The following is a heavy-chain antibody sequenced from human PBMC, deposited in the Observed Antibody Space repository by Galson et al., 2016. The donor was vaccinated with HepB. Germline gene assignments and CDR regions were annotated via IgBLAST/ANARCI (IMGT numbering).Heavy chain of an antibody. CDR3: TRGGVVRIDP. Sequence: SVKVSCKASGYTFTTYDINWVRQATGQGLEWMGWMNANNGNTGYAQKFQGRVLMTRNTSISTAYMELTNLRSEYTAVYYCTRGGVVRIDPWGQGTLVIVSS. D-gene: IGHD3-10*01. CDR1: GYTFTTYD. V-gene: IGHV1-8*01. CDR2: MNANNGNT. J-gene: IGHJ5*02.